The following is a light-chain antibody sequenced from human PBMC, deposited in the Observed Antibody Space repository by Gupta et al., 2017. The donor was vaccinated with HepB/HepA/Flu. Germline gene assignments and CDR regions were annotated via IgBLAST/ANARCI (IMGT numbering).Light chain of an antibody. CDR3: QHYYSTPWT. J-gene: IGKJ2*01. V-gene: IGKV4-1*01. CDR2: WAS. Sequence: IASTQAPDSLAELVRERATMNCKSSQSVLSSSNNKNYLALYQQKPGQPPKLLIYWASTRESGVPDRFSGSGSATDFTLTISSLQAEVVAVYYCQHYYSTPWTFGQGTKLEIK. CDR1: QSVLSSSNNKNY.